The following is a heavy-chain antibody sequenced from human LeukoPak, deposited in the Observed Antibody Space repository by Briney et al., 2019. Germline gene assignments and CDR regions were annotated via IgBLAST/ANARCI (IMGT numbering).Heavy chain of an antibody. CDR2: IYYSGST. CDR3: ARVLHSGWPSPYYYYYGTDV. CDR1: GGSISSYY. Sequence: SETLSLTCTVSGGSISSYYWSWIRQPPGKGLEWIGYIYYSGSTNYNPSLKSRVTISVDTSKNQFSLKLSSVTAADTAVYYCARVLHSGWPSPYYYYYGTDVWGKGTTVTVSS. D-gene: IGHD6-19*01. J-gene: IGHJ6*04. V-gene: IGHV4-59*01.